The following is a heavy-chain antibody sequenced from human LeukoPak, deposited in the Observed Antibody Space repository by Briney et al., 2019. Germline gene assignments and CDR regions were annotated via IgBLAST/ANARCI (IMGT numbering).Heavy chain of an antibody. D-gene: IGHD3-3*01. CDR1: GGSISSSSYY. J-gene: IGHJ4*02. CDR2: IYDSGST. V-gene: IGHV4-39*01. Sequence: ASETLTLTCTVSGGSISSSSYYWGWIRQPPGKGLEWIGSIYDSGSTYCNPSLKSRVTISVDTSKNQFSLKLNSVTAADTAMYYCQSRFLEWLLDYWGQGTLVTVSS. CDR3: QSRFLEWLLDY.